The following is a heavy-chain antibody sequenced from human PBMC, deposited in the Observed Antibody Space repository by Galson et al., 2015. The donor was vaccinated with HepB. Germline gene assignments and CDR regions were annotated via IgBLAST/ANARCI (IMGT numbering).Heavy chain of an antibody. V-gene: IGHV2-70*04. CDR3: ARQGPAADNFDY. D-gene: IGHD6-13*01. Sequence: PALVKPTQTLTLTCTFSGFSLTTSGMRVSWIRQPPGKALEWLARIDWDDDKFYSTSLKTRLTISQDTSKNQVVLTMTNMDSVDTATYYCARQGPAADNFDYWGQGTLVTVSS. CDR2: IDWDDDK. J-gene: IGHJ4*02. CDR1: GFSLTTSGMR.